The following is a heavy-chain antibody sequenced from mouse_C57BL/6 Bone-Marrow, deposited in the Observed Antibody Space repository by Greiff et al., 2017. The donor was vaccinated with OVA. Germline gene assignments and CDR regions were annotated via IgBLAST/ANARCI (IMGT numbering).Heavy chain of an antibody. V-gene: IGHV1-59*01. D-gene: IGHD1-1*01. CDR1: GYTFTSYW. CDR2: IDPSDSYT. CDR3: AREETTVVARWYFDV. Sequence: QVQLQQPGAELVRPGTSVKLSCKASGYTFTSYWMHWVKQRPGQGLEWIGVIDPSDSYTNYNQKFKGKATLTVDTSSSTAYMQLRSLTSEDSAVYYCAREETTVVARWYFDVWGTGTTVTVSS. J-gene: IGHJ1*03.